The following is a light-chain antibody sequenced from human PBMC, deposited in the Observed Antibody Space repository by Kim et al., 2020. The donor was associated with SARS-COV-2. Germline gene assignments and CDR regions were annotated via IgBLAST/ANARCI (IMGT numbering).Light chain of an antibody. J-gene: IGLJ3*02. CDR3: ATWDERLSAWV. V-gene: IGLV1-47*01. CDR1: SATIGRNY. CDR2: RNN. Sequence: GQMVTISCSRSSATIGRNYLYCYQQLPGTAPKLLIYRNNQRPSGVPDRFSGSKSDTSASLAISGLQSEDEADYYCATWDERLSAWVFGGGTQLTVL.